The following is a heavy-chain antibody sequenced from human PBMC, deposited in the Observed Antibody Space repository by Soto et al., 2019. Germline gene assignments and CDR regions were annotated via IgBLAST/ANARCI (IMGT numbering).Heavy chain of an antibody. CDR3: AKDSFLAAAGYFDL. D-gene: IGHD6-13*01. CDR1: GFTLDDYA. CDR2: ISWNSGSI. Sequence: EVQLVESGGGLVQPGRSLRLSCAASGFTLDDYAMHWVRQAPGKGLEWVSGISWNSGSIGYADSVKGRFTISRDNAKNSLYLQMNSLRAEDTALYYCAKDSFLAAAGYFDLWGRGTLVTVSS. V-gene: IGHV3-9*01. J-gene: IGHJ2*01.